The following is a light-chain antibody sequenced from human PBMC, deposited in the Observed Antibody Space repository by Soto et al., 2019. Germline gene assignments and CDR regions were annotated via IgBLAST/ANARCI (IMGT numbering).Light chain of an antibody. CDR3: QKYNSAPRT. V-gene: IGKV1-27*01. J-gene: IGKJ1*01. CDR2: AAS. CDR1: QGISNY. Sequence: DIQMTQSPSSLSASVGARVTITCRASQGISNYLAWYQQKPGKVPKLLIYAASTLQSGVPSRFSGSGSGTDFTLTISSVQPADVATDYCQKYNSAPRTFGQGTKVDI.